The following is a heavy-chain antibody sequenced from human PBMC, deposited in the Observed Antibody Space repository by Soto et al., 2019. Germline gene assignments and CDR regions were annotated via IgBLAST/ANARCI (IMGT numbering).Heavy chain of an antibody. Sequence: QVQLQESGPGLVKPSETLSLTCTVSGGSISSYYWSWIRQPPGKGLEWIAYIYYSGSTNYNPSLKSRGTISVDTSNTQFSLRLSSVTAADTAMYYCARLGSGSFRDWGQGMLVTVSS. CDR2: IYYSGST. CDR1: GGSISSYY. D-gene: IGHD1-26*01. CDR3: ARLGSGSFRD. J-gene: IGHJ4*02. V-gene: IGHV4-59*08.